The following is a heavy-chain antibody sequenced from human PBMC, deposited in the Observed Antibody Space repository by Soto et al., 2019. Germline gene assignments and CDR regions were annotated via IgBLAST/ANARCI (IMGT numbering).Heavy chain of an antibody. CDR1: GFTFSTAW. V-gene: IGHV3-15*07. CDR2: IKSKADGGTA. J-gene: IGHJ4*02. Sequence: GGSLRLSCAASGFTFSTAWINWVRQAPGKGLEWVGRIKSKADGGTADYAAPVKGRFTISRDDSKNTQYLQMNSLKMEDTAVYYCNTYPYFWGGHTPLWGQGTLVTVSS. CDR3: NTYPYFWGGHTPL. D-gene: IGHD3-3*01.